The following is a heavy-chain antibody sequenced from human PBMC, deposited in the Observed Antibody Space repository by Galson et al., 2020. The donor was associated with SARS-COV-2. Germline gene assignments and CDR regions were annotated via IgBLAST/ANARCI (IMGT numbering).Heavy chain of an antibody. CDR3: ARHDGSGVAAAGDWYFDL. CDR1: GGSISSSSYY. D-gene: IGHD6-13*01. Sequence: SETLSLTCTVSGGSISSSSYYWGWIRQPPGKGLEWIGSIYYSGSTYYNPSLKSRVTISVDTSKNQFSLKLSSVTAADTAVYYCARHDGSGVAAAGDWYFDLWGRGTLVTVSS. J-gene: IGHJ2*01. CDR2: IYYSGST. V-gene: IGHV4-39*01.